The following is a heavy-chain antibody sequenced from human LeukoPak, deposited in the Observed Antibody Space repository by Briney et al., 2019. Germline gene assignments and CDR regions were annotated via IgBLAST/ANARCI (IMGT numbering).Heavy chain of an antibody. CDR2: IYFSENTYYNPSLENT. V-gene: IGHV4-39*07. Sequence: SETLSLTCTVSGGSINSSSYSWGWLRQPPGTGLEWIGSIYFSENTYYNPSLENTYYNPSLKSRVTISVDTSENQFSLRLSSMTAADTAVYYCAREGRGNAFDIWGQGTMVTVSS. CDR3: AREGRGNAFDI. CDR1: GGSINSSSYS. J-gene: IGHJ3*02. D-gene: IGHD3-16*01.